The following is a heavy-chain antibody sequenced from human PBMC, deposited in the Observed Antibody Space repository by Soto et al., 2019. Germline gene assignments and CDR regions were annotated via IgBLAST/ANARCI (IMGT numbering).Heavy chain of an antibody. D-gene: IGHD3-22*01. CDR3: ARDDVRDRRGYSYYYYSMFV. CDR1: GGTFSSYA. V-gene: IGHV1-69*13. J-gene: IGHJ6*02. CDR2: IIPIFGTA. Sequence: ASVKVSCKASGGTFSSYAISWVRQAPGQGLEWMGGIIPIFGTANYAQKFQGRVTITADESTSTAYMELSSLRSEDTAVYYCARDDVRDRRGYSYYYYSMFVWGQGTTVTVSS.